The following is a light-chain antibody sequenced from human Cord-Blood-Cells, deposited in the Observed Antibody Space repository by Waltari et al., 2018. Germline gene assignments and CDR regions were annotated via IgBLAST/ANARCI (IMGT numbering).Light chain of an antibody. J-gene: IGLJ2*01. Sequence: QSALTQPDSVSGSPGQSITISCPGTSSDVGRYNLVSWYKHDPGKATKLMIYEVSKRPLWVSNRFSGAKSGNTASLTISGLQAEDDADYYCCSYAGSSTFVVFGGGTKLTVL. CDR3: CSYAGSSTFVV. CDR2: EVS. V-gene: IGLV2-23*02. CDR1: SSDVGRYNL.